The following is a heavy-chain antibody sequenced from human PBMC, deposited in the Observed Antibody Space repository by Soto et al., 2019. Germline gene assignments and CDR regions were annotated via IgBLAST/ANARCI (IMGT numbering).Heavy chain of an antibody. V-gene: IGHV4-4*02. CDR3: ERDERMDYYDSSGYFHWFDP. J-gene: IGHJ5*02. Sequence: SETLSLTCAVSGGSISSSNWWSWVRQPPGKGLEWIGEIYHSGSTNYNPSLKSRVTISVDKSKNQFSLKLSSVTAADTAVYYCERDERMDYYDSSGYFHWFDPWGKGTLVTVSS. CDR2: IYHSGST. D-gene: IGHD3-22*01. CDR1: GGSISSSNW.